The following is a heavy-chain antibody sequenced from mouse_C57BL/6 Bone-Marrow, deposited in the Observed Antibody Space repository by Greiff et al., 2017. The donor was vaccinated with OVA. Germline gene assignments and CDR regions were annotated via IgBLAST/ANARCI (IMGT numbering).Heavy chain of an antibody. D-gene: IGHD3-2*01. J-gene: IGHJ3*01. CDR3: ARSGTARGFAY. CDR2: IDPSDSYT. V-gene: IGHV1-50*01. CDR1: GYTFTSYW. Sequence: VQLQQPGAELVKPGASVKLSCKASGYTFTSYWMQWVKQRPGQGLEWIGEIDPSDSYTNYNQKFKGKATLTVDTSSSTAYMQLSSLTSEDSAVYYCARSGTARGFAYWGQGTLVTVSA.